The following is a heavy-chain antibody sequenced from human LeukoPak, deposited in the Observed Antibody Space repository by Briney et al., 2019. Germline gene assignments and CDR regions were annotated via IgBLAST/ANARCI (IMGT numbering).Heavy chain of an antibody. CDR2: VYYSGTT. CDR1: GGSISLSYYY. D-gene: IGHD3-10*01. Sequence: SETLSLTCSVSGGSISLSYYYWGWIRQPPGKALEWIGSVYYSGTTSYNPSLKSRVTISVDMSKKQFSLKLSSVTAADTAVYYCARVYGSGSFGEFDPWGQGTLVTVSS. CDR3: ARVYGSGSFGEFDP. J-gene: IGHJ5*02. V-gene: IGHV4-39*01.